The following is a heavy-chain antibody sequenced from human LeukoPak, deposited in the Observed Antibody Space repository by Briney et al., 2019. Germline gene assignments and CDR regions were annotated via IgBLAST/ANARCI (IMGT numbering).Heavy chain of an antibody. D-gene: IGHD3-10*01. CDR2: IKQDGSER. V-gene: IGHV3-7*03. J-gene: IGHJ4*02. CDR1: VFTFSSYW. Sequence: GGSLRLSCAASVFTFSSYWMTWVRQAPGEGREWVANIKQDGSERNYVDSVKGRFTISRDNAKNSLYLQMNTLGDEDTAVYYGATGAGFGYWGQGTLVTVSS. CDR3: ATGAGFGY.